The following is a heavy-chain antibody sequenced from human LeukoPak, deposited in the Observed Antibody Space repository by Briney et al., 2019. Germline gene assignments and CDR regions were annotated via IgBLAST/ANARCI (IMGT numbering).Heavy chain of an antibody. Sequence: PETLSLTCSVSGVAISDYFWSWIRQPAGRDLEWIGRISTTGSTYFNPSLQSRVRMSVDSSKTHFSPRLSSVTAADTAVYYCARSPSTIGWNWGYYFDFWGQGHLVTISS. V-gene: IGHV4-4*07. J-gene: IGHJ4*02. CDR1: GVAISDYF. CDR3: ARSPSTIGWNWGYYFDF. D-gene: IGHD1-7*01. CDR2: ISTTGST.